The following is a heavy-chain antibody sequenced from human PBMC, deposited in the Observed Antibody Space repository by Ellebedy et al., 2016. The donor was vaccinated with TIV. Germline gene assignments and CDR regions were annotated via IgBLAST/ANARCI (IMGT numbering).Heavy chain of an antibody. V-gene: IGHV4-39*07. CDR2: IYYSGGGT. CDR1: GGSISNSGYY. CDR3: ARVKGFTGYFDY. Sequence: MPSETLSLTCTVSGGSISNSGYYWGWIRQPPGKGLEWLGSIYYSGGGTYYNPSLKSRVTISVDTSKKQSSLKLSSVTAADTAVYYCARVKGFTGYFDYWGQGTLVTVSS. J-gene: IGHJ4*02. D-gene: IGHD3-10*01.